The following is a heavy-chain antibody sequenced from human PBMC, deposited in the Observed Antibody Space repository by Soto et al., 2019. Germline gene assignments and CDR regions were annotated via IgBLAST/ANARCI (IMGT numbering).Heavy chain of an antibody. Sequence: EVQLVESGGGLVQPGGSLRLSCAASGFTFSRFWMSWVRQAPGKGLEWVANIQEDGTDKYYVDSVRGRFTISRDNAKNSLYLQMNSLRVEDTAVYYCATQRPVHSGGGYWGQGTLVTVSS. CDR1: GFTFSRFW. CDR2: IQEDGTDK. J-gene: IGHJ4*02. D-gene: IGHD1-26*01. V-gene: IGHV3-7*01. CDR3: ATQRPVHSGGGY.